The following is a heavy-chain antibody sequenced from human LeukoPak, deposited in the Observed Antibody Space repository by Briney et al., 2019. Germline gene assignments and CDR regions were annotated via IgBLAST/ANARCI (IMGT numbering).Heavy chain of an antibody. D-gene: IGHD6-19*01. V-gene: IGHV1-18*01. CDR3: ARDPSNSSGRYEYFDY. CDR1: GYTFTSHS. Sequence: ASVKVSCKASGYTFTSHSISWVRQAPGQGLEWMGGNSAWNGETNYAQNFQGRITMTTDASTTTAYMELRSLTSDDTAVYYCARDPSNSSGRYEYFDYWGQGTLVTVSS. CDR2: NSAWNGET. J-gene: IGHJ4*02.